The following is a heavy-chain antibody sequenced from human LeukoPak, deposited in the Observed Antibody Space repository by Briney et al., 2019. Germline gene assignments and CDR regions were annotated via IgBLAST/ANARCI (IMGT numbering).Heavy chain of an antibody. CDR2: ISSSSSYI. Sequence: PGGPLRLSCAASRFTFSSYSMSWVRQAPGKGLEWVSSISSSSSYIYYADSVKGRFTISRDNAKNSLYLQMNSLRAEDTAVYYCASPIPTNSGLDYWGQGTLVTVSS. CDR1: RFTFSSYS. CDR3: ASPIPTNSGLDY. J-gene: IGHJ4*02. V-gene: IGHV3-21*01. D-gene: IGHD2-2*02.